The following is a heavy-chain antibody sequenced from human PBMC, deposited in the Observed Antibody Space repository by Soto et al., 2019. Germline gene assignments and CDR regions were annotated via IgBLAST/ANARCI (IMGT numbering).Heavy chain of an antibody. D-gene: IGHD3-22*01. CDR2: ISYDGSNK. V-gene: IGHV3-30*18. CDR1: GLSFSSYG. Sequence: GGSLRLSCAASGLSFSSYGMHWVRQAPGKGLEWVAVISYDGSNKYYADSVKGRFTISRDNSKNTLYLQMNSLRAEDMAVYYCAKDGDSSGYYSFAFDYWGQGTLVTVSS. CDR3: AKDGDSSGYYSFAFDY. J-gene: IGHJ4*02.